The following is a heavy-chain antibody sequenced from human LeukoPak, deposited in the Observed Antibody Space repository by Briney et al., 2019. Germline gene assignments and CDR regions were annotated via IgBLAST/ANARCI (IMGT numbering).Heavy chain of an antibody. V-gene: IGHV3-48*03. D-gene: IGHD6-13*01. CDR1: GMSFSSYE. CDR3: ASARLYSSSWYCYFDY. Sequence: GGSLRLSCAASGMSFSSYEMNWVRQAPGKGLEWVSYVSSGGTTIYYADSVKGRFTISRDNAKNSLYLQMNNLRAEDTAVYYCASARLYSSSWYCYFDYWGRGTLVTVSS. CDR2: VSSGGTTI. J-gene: IGHJ4*02.